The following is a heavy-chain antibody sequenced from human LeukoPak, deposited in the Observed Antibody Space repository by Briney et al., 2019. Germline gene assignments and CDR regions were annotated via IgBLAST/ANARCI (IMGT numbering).Heavy chain of an antibody. CDR2: IGGSGGDI. Sequence: PGGSLRLSCAASGFTSSTYTMYWVRQPPGKGLEWVSIIGGSGGDIHYADSVKGRFTISRDNSKNTLYLQMNSLRVEDTAIYYCAIDPNWGIHYWGQGVLVTVSS. CDR3: AIDPNWGIHY. J-gene: IGHJ4*02. CDR1: GFTSSTYT. V-gene: IGHV3-23*01. D-gene: IGHD7-27*01.